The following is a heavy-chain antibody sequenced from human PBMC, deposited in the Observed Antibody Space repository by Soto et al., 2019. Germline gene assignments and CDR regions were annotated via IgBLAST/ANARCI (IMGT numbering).Heavy chain of an antibody. CDR2: IWYDGSND. CDR3: ARDRWEFQLFYYGLDV. V-gene: IGHV3-33*01. D-gene: IGHD1-26*01. J-gene: IGHJ6*02. Sequence: GGSLRLSCAASGFTFSNYGMRWVRQAPGKGLEWVAIIWYDGSNDYYVDSVKGRFTISRDNSKNTLCLQMNSLRAEDTAVYYCARDRWEFQLFYYGLDVWGQGTTVTVSS. CDR1: GFTFSNYG.